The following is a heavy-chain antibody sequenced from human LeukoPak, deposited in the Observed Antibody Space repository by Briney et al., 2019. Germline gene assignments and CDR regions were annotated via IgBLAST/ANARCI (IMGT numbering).Heavy chain of an antibody. Sequence: KASETLSLTCTASGDSISTDYWSWIRQSPGKGLEWIGYINYSGNSEYNPSLKSRVTISVDRSRNQVSLKMRSVTAADTAVYYCARLDCISKTCYNYWALGALVTVSS. CDR3: ARLDCISKTCYNY. J-gene: IGHJ4*02. V-gene: IGHV4-59*08. D-gene: IGHD2-21*01. CDR1: GDSISTDY. CDR2: INYSGNS.